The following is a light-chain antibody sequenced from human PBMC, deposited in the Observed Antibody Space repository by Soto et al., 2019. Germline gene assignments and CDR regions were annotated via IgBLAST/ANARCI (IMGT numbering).Light chain of an antibody. CDR1: QSISSW. CDR3: QQYNSYSPDT. V-gene: IGKV1-5*01. CDR2: DAS. J-gene: IGKJ2*01. Sequence: DIQMTQSPSNLSASVGDRVTITCRASQSISSWLAWYQQKPGKAPKLLIYDASSLESGVPSRFSGSGSGTEFTLTISSLQPDDFATYYCQQYNSYSPDTFGQGTKLEIK.